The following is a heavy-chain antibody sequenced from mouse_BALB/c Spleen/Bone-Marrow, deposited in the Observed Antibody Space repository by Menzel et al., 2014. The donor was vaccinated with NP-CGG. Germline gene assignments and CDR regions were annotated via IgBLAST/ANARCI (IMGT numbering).Heavy chain of an antibody. CDR3: VRGNYGNYVDYFDF. V-gene: IGHV5-6-3*01. Sequence: EVKLMGSGGGLVQPGGSLKLSCAASGFTFSSYGMSWVRQTPDKRLELVATINSNGGSAYYPDSVKGRFTISRDTAKNTLYLQMSSLRSEETAMYYCVRGNYGNYVDYFDFWGQGTTLTVSS. CDR2: INSNGGSA. D-gene: IGHD2-1*01. J-gene: IGHJ2*01. CDR1: GFTFSSYG.